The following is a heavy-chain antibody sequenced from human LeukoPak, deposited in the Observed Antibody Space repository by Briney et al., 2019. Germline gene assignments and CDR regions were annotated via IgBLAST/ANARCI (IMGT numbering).Heavy chain of an antibody. Sequence: GGSLRLSCAASGFTFSSYGMHWVRQAPGKGLEWVAFIRYDGSNKYYADPVKGRFTISRDNAKNSLYLQMNSLRAEDTAVYYCARDGVLRSSAPDYWGQGTLVTVSS. CDR2: IRYDGSNK. D-gene: IGHD4/OR15-4a*01. CDR1: GFTFSSYG. V-gene: IGHV3-30*02. CDR3: ARDGVLRSSAPDY. J-gene: IGHJ4*02.